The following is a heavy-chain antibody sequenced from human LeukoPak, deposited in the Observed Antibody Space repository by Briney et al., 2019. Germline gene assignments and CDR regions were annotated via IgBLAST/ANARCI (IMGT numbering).Heavy chain of an antibody. V-gene: IGHV3-20*04. CDR2: INWNGGST. CDR3: ARDYYDSSGYYPFDY. J-gene: IGHJ4*02. Sequence: GGSLRLSCAASGFTFSSYSMNWVRQAPGKGLEWVSGINWNGGSTGYADSVKGRFTISRDNAKNSLYLQMNSLRAEDTALYYCARDYYDSSGYYPFDYWGQGTLVTVSS. CDR1: GFTFSSYS. D-gene: IGHD3-22*01.